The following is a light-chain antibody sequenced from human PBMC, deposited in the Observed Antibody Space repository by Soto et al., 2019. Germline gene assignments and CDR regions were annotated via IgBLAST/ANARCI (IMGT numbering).Light chain of an antibody. CDR1: QGIRNY. CDR2: AAS. Sequence: DIQMTQSPSSLSAAVGDRVTITCRASQGIRNYLAWYQQKPGKVPKLLIYAASTLQSGFPSRFSGGGSGTDFTLTISSLQPEDVATYYCQHYKSASFTFGPGTRVDFK. V-gene: IGKV1-27*01. CDR3: QHYKSASFT. J-gene: IGKJ3*01.